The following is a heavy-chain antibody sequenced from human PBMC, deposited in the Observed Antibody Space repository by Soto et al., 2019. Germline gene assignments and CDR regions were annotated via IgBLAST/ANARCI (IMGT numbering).Heavy chain of an antibody. CDR3: ARDLEYYDSSGYVVTQCAFDI. CDR1: GGTFSSYS. V-gene: IGHV1-69*13. Sequence: ASVKVSCKASGGTFSSYSISWVGQAPGQGLEWMGGIIPIFGTSNYAQKFQGRVTITADESTSTAYMELSSLRSEDTAVYYCARDLEYYDSSGYVVTQCAFDIWGQGTMVTVSS. CDR2: IIPIFGTS. J-gene: IGHJ3*02. D-gene: IGHD3-22*01.